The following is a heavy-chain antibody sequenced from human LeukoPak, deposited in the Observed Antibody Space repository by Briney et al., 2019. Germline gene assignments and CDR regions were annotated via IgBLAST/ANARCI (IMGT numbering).Heavy chain of an antibody. J-gene: IGHJ4*02. D-gene: IGHD2-8*02. V-gene: IGHV3-23*01. CDR3: AKTGVNYPWGAYFDY. CDR1: GFIFDDYA. Sequence: GGYLRLSCAASGFIFDDYAMHWVRQAPGKGLEWVSVISGSGGSTYYADSVNGRFTISRDNSKNTLYLQMDSLRAEDTAVYYCAKTGVNYPWGAYFDYWGQGTLVTVSS. CDR2: ISGSGGST.